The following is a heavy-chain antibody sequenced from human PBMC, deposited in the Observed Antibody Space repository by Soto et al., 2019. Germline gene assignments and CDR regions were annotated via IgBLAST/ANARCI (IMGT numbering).Heavy chain of an antibody. D-gene: IGHD1-26*01. CDR2: IYIGGNT. Sequence: EVQLMESGGDLVQPGGSLRLSCAASGFTVSSNHISWVRQAPGKGLEWVSVIYIGGNTYYADSVKGRFTISRHNSKNTVFLQMNSLRTEDTAVYYCARDSGKSNYFDYWGQGTLVTVSS. CDR1: GFTVSSNH. J-gene: IGHJ4*02. V-gene: IGHV3-53*04. CDR3: ARDSGKSNYFDY.